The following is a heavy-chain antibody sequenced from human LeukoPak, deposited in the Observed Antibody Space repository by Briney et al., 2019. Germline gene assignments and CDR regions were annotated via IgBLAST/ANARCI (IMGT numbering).Heavy chain of an antibody. CDR3: AKDPSGSYSTDFDY. V-gene: IGHV3-23*01. D-gene: IGHD1-26*01. CDR2: ISGGGGST. J-gene: IGHJ4*02. CDR1: GFTFSSYA. Sequence: GGSLRLSCAASGFTFSSYAMSWVRQAPGKGLEWVSAISGGGGSTYYADSVKGRFTISRDNSKNTLYLQMNSLRAEDTAVYYCAKDPSGSYSTDFDYWGQGTLVTVSS.